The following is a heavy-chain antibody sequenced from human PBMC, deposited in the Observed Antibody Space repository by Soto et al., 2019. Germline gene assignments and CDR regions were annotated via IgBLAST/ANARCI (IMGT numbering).Heavy chain of an antibody. D-gene: IGHD4-17*01. CDR3: AKLSDYGPRNTFDY. CDR1: GFTFSSYA. J-gene: IGHJ4*02. CDR2: ISGGGGST. V-gene: IGHV3-23*01. Sequence: EVQLLESGGGLVQPGGSLRLSCAASGFTFSSYAMSWVRQAPGKGLEWVSAISGGGGSTYYADSVKGRFTTSRDNSKNSLYLQMNSLRAEDTAVYYCAKLSDYGPRNTFDYWGQGTLVIVSS.